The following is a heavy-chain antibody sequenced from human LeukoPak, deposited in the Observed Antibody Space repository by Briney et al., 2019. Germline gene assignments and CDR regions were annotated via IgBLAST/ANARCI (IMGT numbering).Heavy chain of an antibody. Sequence: PGGSLRLSCTASGFTFGDYAMSWVRQAPGKGLEWVGFIRSKAYGGTTEYAASVKGRFTISRDDSKSIAYLQMNSLKTEDTAVYYCAILGARGGDAFDIWGQGTMVTVSS. V-gene: IGHV3-49*04. CDR1: GFTFGDYA. J-gene: IGHJ3*02. CDR3: AILGARGGDAFDI. D-gene: IGHD2-15*01. CDR2: IRSKAYGGTT.